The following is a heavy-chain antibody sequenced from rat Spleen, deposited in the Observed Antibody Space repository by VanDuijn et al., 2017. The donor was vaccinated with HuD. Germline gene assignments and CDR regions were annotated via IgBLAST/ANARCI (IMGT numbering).Heavy chain of an antibody. CDR1: GFTFGDYY. CDR2: ISYNGGDT. Sequence: EVQLVESDGGLVQPGRSLKLSCAVSGFTFGDYYMAWVRQAPTKGLEWVTTISYNGGDTYYRDSVKGRFTISGDNAKRTLYLQMDSLRSEDTATYYGARRDYGYGFTYWGQGTLVTVSS. CDR3: ARRDYGYGFTY. J-gene: IGHJ3*01. D-gene: IGHD1-7*01. V-gene: IGHV5-29*01.